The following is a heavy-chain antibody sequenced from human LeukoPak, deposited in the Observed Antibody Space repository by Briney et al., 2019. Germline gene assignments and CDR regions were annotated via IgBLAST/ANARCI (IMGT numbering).Heavy chain of an antibody. V-gene: IGHV3-7*03. Sequence: GGSLRLSCVVSGFTLSNSWMSWVRRAPGKGLEWVANIKQDGSEKYYVDSVKGRFTISRDNAKNSLYLQMSSLRAEDTAVYYCARATSAYYYPDAFDIWGQGTMVTVSS. CDR1: GFTLSNSW. J-gene: IGHJ3*02. CDR2: IKQDGSEK. D-gene: IGHD3-22*01. CDR3: ARATSAYYYPDAFDI.